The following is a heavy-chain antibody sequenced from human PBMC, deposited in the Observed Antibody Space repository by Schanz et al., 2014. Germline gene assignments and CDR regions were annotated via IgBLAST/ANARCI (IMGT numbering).Heavy chain of an antibody. J-gene: IGHJ4*02. CDR1: GGTFSRLT. CDR3: ARGYGDSPTDF. Sequence: QVQLVQSGADVKKPGSSVRVSCKASGGTFSRLTFSWVRQAPGQGLEWMGRVIPILGVTHYAQKFQGRVTITADKSTTTAYMELNSLNSDDTAVYYCARGYGDSPTDFWGQGTRVTVSS. CDR2: VIPILGVT. V-gene: IGHV1-69*02. D-gene: IGHD4-17*01.